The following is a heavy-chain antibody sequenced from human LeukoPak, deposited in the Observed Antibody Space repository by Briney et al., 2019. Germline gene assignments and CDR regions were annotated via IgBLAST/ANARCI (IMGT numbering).Heavy chain of an antibody. CDR3: ARDLDGDYPTHDY. CDR1: GGTFSSYA. D-gene: IGHD4-17*01. V-gene: IGHV1-69*04. CDR2: IIPILGIA. Sequence: SVKVSCKASGGTFSSYAISWVRQAPGQGLEWMGRIIPILGIANYAQKFQGRVAITADKSTSTAYMELSSLRSEDTAVYYCARDLDGDYPTHDYWGQGTLVTVSS. J-gene: IGHJ4*02.